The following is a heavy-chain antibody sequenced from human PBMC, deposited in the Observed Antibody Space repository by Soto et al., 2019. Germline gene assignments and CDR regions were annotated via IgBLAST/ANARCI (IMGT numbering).Heavy chain of an antibody. CDR2: ISYDGSNK. D-gene: IGHD3-22*01. CDR1: GFTFSSYG. Sequence: QVQLVESGGGVVQPGRSLRLSCAASGFTFSSYGMHWVRQAPGKGLEWVAVISYDGSNKYYADSVKGRFNISRDNSKNTLYLQMNSLRAEDTAVYYCGKEWVYDSSGWSFDYWGQGTLVTASS. V-gene: IGHV3-30*18. CDR3: GKEWVYDSSGWSFDY. J-gene: IGHJ4*02.